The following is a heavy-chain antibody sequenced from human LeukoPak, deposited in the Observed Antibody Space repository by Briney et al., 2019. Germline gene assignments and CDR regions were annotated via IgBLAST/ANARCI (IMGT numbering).Heavy chain of an antibody. CDR3: ARPIAGSSVWRSFDY. J-gene: IGHJ4*02. CDR1: GASISSSIW. D-gene: IGHD6-19*01. CDR2: IYHSGST. V-gene: IGHV4-4*02. Sequence: TSETLSLTCAVSGASISSSIWWTWVRQPPGKGLEWIGEIYHSGSTNYNPSLKSRVTISGDNSKNQFSLQLSSVTAADTAVYYCARPIAGSSVWRSFDYWGQGTLVTVSS.